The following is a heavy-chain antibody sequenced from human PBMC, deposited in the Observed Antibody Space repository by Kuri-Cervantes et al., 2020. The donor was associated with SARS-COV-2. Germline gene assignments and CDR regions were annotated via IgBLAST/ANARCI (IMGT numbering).Heavy chain of an antibody. D-gene: IGHD3-16*01. CDR3: ARAQLGAVGAFDI. V-gene: IGHV3-7*01. CDR1: GLTFTRYW. CDR2: IKGVGSEK. J-gene: IGHJ3*02. Sequence: GGSLRLSCAASGLTFTRYWMNWVRQAPGKGLEWVATIKGVGSEKYYVESVKGRFTVSRDNAENSLYLQLNTVRAEDTAVYYCARAQLGAVGAFDIWGQGAMVTVSS.